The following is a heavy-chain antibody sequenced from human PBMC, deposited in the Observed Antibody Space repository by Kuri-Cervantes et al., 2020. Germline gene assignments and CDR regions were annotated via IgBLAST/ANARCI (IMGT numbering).Heavy chain of an antibody. CDR2: INPNSGGT. D-gene: IGHD3-10*01. J-gene: IGHJ5*02. CDR3: ASPLGGGVRGVIDWFDP. V-gene: IGHV1-2*02. Sequence: ASVKVSCKASGYTFTGYYMHWVRQAPGQGLEWMGWINPNSGGTNYAQNFQGRVTMTRDTSISTAYMELSRLRSDDTAVYYCASPLGGGVRGVIDWFDPWGQGTLVTVSS. CDR1: GYTFTGYY.